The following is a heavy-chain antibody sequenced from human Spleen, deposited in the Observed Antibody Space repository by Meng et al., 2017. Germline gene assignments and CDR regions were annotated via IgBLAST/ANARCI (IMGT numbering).Heavy chain of an antibody. Sequence: VKLGESWGGFVKPGGSLRLSCAASGFTFSNAWMTWVRQAPGKGLEWIGRMKSNVDGGTVDYAAAVKGRFFISRDDSENTFYLQMNSLKTEDTAVYYCSGHVDYWGHGTLVTVSS. V-gene: IGHV3-15*01. CDR1: GFTFSNAW. CDR3: SGHVDY. CDR2: MKSNVDGGTV. J-gene: IGHJ4*01.